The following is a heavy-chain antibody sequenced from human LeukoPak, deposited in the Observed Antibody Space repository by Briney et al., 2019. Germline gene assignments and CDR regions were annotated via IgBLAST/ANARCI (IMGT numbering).Heavy chain of an antibody. D-gene: IGHD1-26*01. J-gene: IGHJ4*02. CDR1: GSSVVSAGYY. CDR2: VYYFANT. V-gene: IGHV4-61*08. CDR3: ARTQSQSGSYRYYFGY. Sequence: SETLSLTCTFSGSSVVSAGYYWSCIRQPPGGGLEWIGYVYYFANTNYNPSLKSRVTMSVNPSKNQFSLKLNSVTAADTAMYYCARTQSQSGSYRYYFGYWGQGTRVTVSS.